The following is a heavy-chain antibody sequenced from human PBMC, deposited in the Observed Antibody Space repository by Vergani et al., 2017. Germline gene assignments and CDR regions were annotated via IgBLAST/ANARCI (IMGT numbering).Heavy chain of an antibody. CDR2: ISWNSGSI. V-gene: IGHV3-9*03. CDR1: GFTFDDYA. Sequence: EVQLVESGGGLVQPGRSLRLSCAASGFTFDDYAMHWVRQAPGKGLEWVSGISWNSGSIGYADSVKGRFTISRDNAKNSLYLQMNSLRAEDMALYYCAKDSPPFYDILTGPFDYWGQGTLVTVSS. J-gene: IGHJ4*02. D-gene: IGHD3-9*01. CDR3: AKDSPPFYDILTGPFDY.